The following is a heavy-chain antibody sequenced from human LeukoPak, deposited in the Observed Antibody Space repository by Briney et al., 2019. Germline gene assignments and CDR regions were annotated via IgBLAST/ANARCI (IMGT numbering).Heavy chain of an antibody. CDR1: GGSFSGYY. D-gene: IGHD6-13*01. CDR3: ARQMSMSGSSSWGGY. CDR2: INHSGST. Sequence: SETLSLTCAVYGGSFSGYYWSWIRQPPGKGLEWIGEINHSGSTNYNPSLKSRVTISVDTSKNQFSLKLSSVTAADTAVYYCARQMSMSGSSSWGGYWGQGTLVTVSS. V-gene: IGHV4-34*01. J-gene: IGHJ4*02.